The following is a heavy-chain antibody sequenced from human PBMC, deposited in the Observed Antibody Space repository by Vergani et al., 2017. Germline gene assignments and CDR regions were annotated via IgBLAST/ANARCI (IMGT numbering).Heavy chain of an antibody. Sequence: QVQLQESGPGLVKPSQTLSLTCTVSGGSISSGSYYWSWIRQPAGKGLEWIGRIYTSGSTNYNPSLKSRVTISVDTSKNQFSLKLSSVTAADTAVYYCARERRLSDSSGYYFDYWGQGTLVTVSS. D-gene: IGHD3-22*01. CDR2: IYTSGST. V-gene: IGHV4-61*02. CDR3: ARERRLSDSSGYYFDY. CDR1: GGSISSGSYY. J-gene: IGHJ4*02.